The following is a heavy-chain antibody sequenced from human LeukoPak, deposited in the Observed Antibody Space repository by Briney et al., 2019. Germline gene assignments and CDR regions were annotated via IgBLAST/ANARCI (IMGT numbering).Heavy chain of an antibody. J-gene: IGHJ4*02. V-gene: IGHV1-3*01. CDR1: GYTFTSYA. D-gene: IGHD1-20*01. CDR3: ARESRLITGTTEYFDY. Sequence: GASVKVSCKASGYTFTSYAMHWVRQAPGQRLEWMGWINAGNGNTKYSQKFQGRVTITADESTSTAYMELSSLRSEDTAVYYCARESRLITGTTEYFDYWAREPWSPSPQ. CDR2: INAGNGNT.